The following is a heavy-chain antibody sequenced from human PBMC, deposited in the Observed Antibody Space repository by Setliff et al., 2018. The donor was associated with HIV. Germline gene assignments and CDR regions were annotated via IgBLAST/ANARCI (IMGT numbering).Heavy chain of an antibody. CDR2: ISPDNANT. CDR1: GYTFTDYF. CDR3: ARQLSNSFDY. V-gene: IGHV1-2*02. J-gene: IGHJ4*02. Sequence: ASVKVSCKSSGYTFTDYFMHWVRQATGQGLEWMGWISPDNANTRISQKFRGSVTMTRDRSINTAYMEFTGLTSDDTAVYYCARQLSNSFDYWGQGTLVTVSS. D-gene: IGHD1-1*01.